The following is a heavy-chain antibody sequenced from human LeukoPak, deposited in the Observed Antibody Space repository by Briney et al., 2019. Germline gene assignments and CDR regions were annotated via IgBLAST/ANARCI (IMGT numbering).Heavy chain of an antibody. CDR2: TYYRSKWYN. CDR3: ARGGHYGDHPYRDWYFDL. D-gene: IGHD4-17*01. Sequence: SQTLSLTCAISGDSVSSNSAAWNWIRRSPSRGLEWLGRTYYRSKWYNDYAVSVKSRITINPDTSKNQFSLQLNSVAPEDTAVYYCARGGHYGDHPYRDWYFDLWGRGTLVTVSS. J-gene: IGHJ2*01. V-gene: IGHV6-1*01. CDR1: GDSVSSNSAA.